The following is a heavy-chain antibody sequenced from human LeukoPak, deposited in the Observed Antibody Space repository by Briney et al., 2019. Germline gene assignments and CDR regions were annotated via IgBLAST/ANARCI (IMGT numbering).Heavy chain of an antibody. D-gene: IGHD3-9*01. J-gene: IGHJ4*02. CDR1: GGSISTYY. V-gene: IGHV4-59*12. Sequence: SETLSLTCTVSGGSISTYYWSWLRQPPGKGLEWIGYVYYSGSTNYNPSLKSRVTISVDTSKNQFSLKLSSVTAADTAVYYCARRRVLRYFDWFFNYWGQGTLVTVSS. CDR3: ARRRVLRYFDWFFNY. CDR2: VYYSGST.